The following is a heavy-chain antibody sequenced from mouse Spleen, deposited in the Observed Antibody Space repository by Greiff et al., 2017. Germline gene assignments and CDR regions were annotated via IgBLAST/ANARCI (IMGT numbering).Heavy chain of an antibody. Sequence: VKLQESGAELVRPGASVTLSCKASGYTFTDYEMHWVKQTPVHGLEWIGAIDPETGGTAYNQKFKGKAILTADKSSSTAYMELRSLTSEDSAVYYCTRTHGASWFAYWGQGTLVTVSA. CDR3: TRTHGASWFAY. J-gene: IGHJ3*01. V-gene: IGHV1-15*01. CDR2: IDPETGGT. D-gene: IGHD1-1*02. CDR1: GYTFTDYE.